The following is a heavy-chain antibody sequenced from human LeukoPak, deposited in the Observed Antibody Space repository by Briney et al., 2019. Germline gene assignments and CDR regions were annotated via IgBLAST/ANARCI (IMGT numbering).Heavy chain of an antibody. D-gene: IGHD5-18*01. Sequence: GGSLRLSCAASGFTFSSYAMSWVRQAPGKGLEWVSAISGSGGSTYYADSVKGRFTISRDNSKNTLYLQMNSLRAEDTAVYYCAKDNHGYSSGYGYYYYYMDVWGKGTTVTVSS. CDR3: AKDNHGYSSGYGYYYYYMDV. CDR1: GFTFSSYA. J-gene: IGHJ6*03. CDR2: ISGSGGST. V-gene: IGHV3-23*01.